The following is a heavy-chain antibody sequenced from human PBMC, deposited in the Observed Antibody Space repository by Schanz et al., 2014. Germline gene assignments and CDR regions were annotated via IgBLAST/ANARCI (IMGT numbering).Heavy chain of an antibody. D-gene: IGHD1-26*01. J-gene: IGHJ4*02. V-gene: IGHV1-46*01. CDR2: IHPSGGST. CDR1: GYTFTSYY. Sequence: QVQLLQSGAEVKKPGASVKVSCKASGYTFTSYYMYWVRQAPGQGPEWMGIIHPSGGSTNYAQQFLGRLTMTRDTSTNTVYMNLSSLTSADTAVYYCARGFLASGGKTFDCWGQGTLVTVSS. CDR3: ARGFLASGGKTFDC.